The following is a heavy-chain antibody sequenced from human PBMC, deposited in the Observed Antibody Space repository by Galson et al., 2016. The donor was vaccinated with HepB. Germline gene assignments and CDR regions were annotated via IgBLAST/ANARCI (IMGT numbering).Heavy chain of an antibody. J-gene: IGHJ4*02. Sequence: SLRLSCAVSGFSVSINYMRWVRQAPGKGLEWVSVMYSGGGTSYADSVKGRFTISSDNAKNSLHLQMNNLRVEDTAVYYCARAVPDIYASGSYPDYWGQGTLVTVSS. CDR3: ARAVPDIYASGSYPDY. CDR1: GFSVSINY. V-gene: IGHV3-53*01. D-gene: IGHD3-10*01. CDR2: MYSGGGT.